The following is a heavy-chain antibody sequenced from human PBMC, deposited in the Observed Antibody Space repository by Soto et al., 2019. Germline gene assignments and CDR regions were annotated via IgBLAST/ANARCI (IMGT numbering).Heavy chain of an antibody. CDR2: IIPIFGTA. CDR1: GGTFSSYA. J-gene: IGHJ5*02. CDR3: ARDSSDYYDSSGYNWFDP. D-gene: IGHD3-22*01. Sequence: QVQLVQSGAEVKKPGSSVKVSCKASGGTFSSYAISWVRQAPGQGLEWMGGIIPIFGTANYAQKFQGRVTITADESTSTAYMELSSLRSEDTAVYYCARDSSDYYDSSGYNWFDPWGQGTLVTVSS. V-gene: IGHV1-69*01.